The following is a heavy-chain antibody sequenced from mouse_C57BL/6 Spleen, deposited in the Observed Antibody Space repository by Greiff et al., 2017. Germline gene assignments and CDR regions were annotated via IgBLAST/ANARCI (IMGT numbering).Heavy chain of an antibody. D-gene: IGHD3-3*01. J-gene: IGHJ4*01. CDR3: ARGTRYAMDY. Sequence: EVKLQESGGGLVKPGGSLKLSCAASGFTFSDYGMHWVRQAPEKGLEWVAYISSGSSTIYYADTLKGRFSISRDNAKNTLFLQMTSLRSEDTAMYYCARGTRYAMDYWGQGTSVTVSS. CDR2: ISSGSSTI. V-gene: IGHV5-17*01. CDR1: GFTFSDYG.